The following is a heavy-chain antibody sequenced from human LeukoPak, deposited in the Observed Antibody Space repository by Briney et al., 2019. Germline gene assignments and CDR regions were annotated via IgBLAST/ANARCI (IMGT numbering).Heavy chain of an antibody. CDR2: ISYDGSNK. CDR1: GFTFSSYA. CDR3: TTYPITYYYDSSGYYHC. J-gene: IGHJ4*02. Sequence: GRSLRLSCAASGFTFSSYAMHWVRQAPGKGLEWVAVISYDGSNKYYADSVKGRFTISRDNSKNTLYLQMNSLKTEDTAVYYCTTYPITYYYDSSGYYHCWGQGTLVTVSS. D-gene: IGHD3-22*01. V-gene: IGHV3-30-3*01.